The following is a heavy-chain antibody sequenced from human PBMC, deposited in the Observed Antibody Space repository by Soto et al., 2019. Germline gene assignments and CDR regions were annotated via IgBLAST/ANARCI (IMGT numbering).Heavy chain of an antibody. CDR1: GGSISSGGYY. Sequence: SETLSLTCTVSGGSISSGGYYWSWIRQHPGKGLEWIGYIYYSGSTYYNPSLKSRVTISVDTSKNQFSLKLSSVTAADTAVYYCARVRRHYYYDSSGYHYYFDYWGQGTLVTVSS. D-gene: IGHD3-22*01. CDR2: IYYSGST. J-gene: IGHJ4*02. V-gene: IGHV4-31*03. CDR3: ARVRRHYYYDSSGYHYYFDY.